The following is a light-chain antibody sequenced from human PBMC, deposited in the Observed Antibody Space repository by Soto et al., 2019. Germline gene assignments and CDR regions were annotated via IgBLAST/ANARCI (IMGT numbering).Light chain of an antibody. CDR3: HPYGSSVRA. V-gene: IGKV3-20*01. Sequence: DIVLTQSPGTLSLSPGDRATLSCRASQSITGNYLAWHQQQPGQAPKLLIYGASTRAAGITDRVNGGGSGTHLTLTISRLEDAAVELCYCHPYGSSVRAFGQGTKLDSK. J-gene: IGKJ1*01. CDR1: QSITGNY. CDR2: GAS.